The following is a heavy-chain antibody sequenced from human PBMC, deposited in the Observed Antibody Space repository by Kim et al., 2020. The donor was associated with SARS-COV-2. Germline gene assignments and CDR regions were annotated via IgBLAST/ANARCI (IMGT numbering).Heavy chain of an antibody. CDR1: GGSFSGYY. Sequence: SETLSLTCAVYGGSFSGYYWSWIRQPPGKGLEWIGEINHSGSTNYNPSLKSRVTISVDTSKNQFSLKLSSVTAADTAVYYCARCRLLWFGELPIYYYYYGMDVWGQETTVTVSS. V-gene: IGHV4-34*01. D-gene: IGHD3-10*01. J-gene: IGHJ6*02. CDR3: ARCRLLWFGELPIYYYYYGMDV. CDR2: INHSGST.